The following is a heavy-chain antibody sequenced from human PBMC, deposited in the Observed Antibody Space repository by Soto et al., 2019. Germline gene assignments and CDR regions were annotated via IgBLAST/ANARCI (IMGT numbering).Heavy chain of an antibody. CDR1: GLTFSNAW. V-gene: IGHV3-15*07. CDR2: IKSKTDGGTT. CDR3: NCRLVRDY. D-gene: IGHD6-19*01. Sequence: EVQLVESGGGLVKPGGSLKLSCAASGLTFSNAWMNWVRQAPGKGLEWVGRIKSKTDGGTTDYAAPVKGRFTISRDDPKNTVYLQMNSMKIEETAVYYCNCRLVRDYWGQGTLVTVSS. J-gene: IGHJ4*02.